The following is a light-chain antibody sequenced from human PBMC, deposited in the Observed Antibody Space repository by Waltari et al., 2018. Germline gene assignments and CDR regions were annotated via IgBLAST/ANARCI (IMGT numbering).Light chain of an antibody. Sequence: QSALTQPASVSGSPGQSITISCSGSSSDVGAYHYVHWYHQHPGKAPKLILAEVSNRPSGVSNRFSGSKSGNTASLTISGLQAEDEADYYCSSFTTTNSWLFGGGTKVTVL. J-gene: IGLJ3*02. V-gene: IGLV2-14*01. CDR1: SSDVGAYHY. CDR3: SSFTTTNSWL. CDR2: EVS.